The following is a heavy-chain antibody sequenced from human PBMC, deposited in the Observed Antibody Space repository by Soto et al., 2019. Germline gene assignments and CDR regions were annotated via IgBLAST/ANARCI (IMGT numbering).Heavy chain of an antibody. CDR3: ARRSGGGYLTLGY. CDR1: GGSISSPYY. J-gene: IGHJ4*02. V-gene: IGHV4-39*01. Sequence: QLQLQESGPGLVKPSETLSLTCTVSGGSISSPYYWGWIRQSPGKGLEWIGDIYYGGSTYYNPSLESRVTISVDTSKNQFSLKLSSVTAADTAVYYCARRSGGGYLTLGYWGQGTLVTVSS. CDR2: IYYGGST. D-gene: IGHD1-26*01.